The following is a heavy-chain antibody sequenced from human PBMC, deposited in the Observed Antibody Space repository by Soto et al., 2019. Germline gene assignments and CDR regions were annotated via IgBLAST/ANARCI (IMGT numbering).Heavy chain of an antibody. CDR3: IKVLTRGVGVPRFYFDS. J-gene: IGHJ4*02. D-gene: IGHD3-9*01. CDR2: INADGGST. CDR1: GFNFSNDW. V-gene: IGHV3-74*01. Sequence: GGSLRLSCAASGFNFSNDWMHWVRQAPGKGLEWVSRINADGGSTHYADSVRGRFTISRDNAKNTLFLQLNSLRVEDTAIYYCIKVLTRGVGVPRFYFDSWGQGTLVTVSS.